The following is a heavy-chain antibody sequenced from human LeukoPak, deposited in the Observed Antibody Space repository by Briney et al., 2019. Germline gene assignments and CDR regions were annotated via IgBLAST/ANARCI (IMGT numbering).Heavy chain of an antibody. V-gene: IGHV3-23*01. Sequence: AGGSLRLSCAASGLTFSSYALSWVRQAPGKGLEWVSAISDSGGTTYYADSVKGRFTISRDNSKDTLFLQMNSLRAEDTAVYYCAKEGQQLGYDAFDIWGQGTMVTVSS. J-gene: IGHJ3*02. CDR1: GLTFSSYA. D-gene: IGHD6-13*01. CDR3: AKEGQQLGYDAFDI. CDR2: ISDSGGTT.